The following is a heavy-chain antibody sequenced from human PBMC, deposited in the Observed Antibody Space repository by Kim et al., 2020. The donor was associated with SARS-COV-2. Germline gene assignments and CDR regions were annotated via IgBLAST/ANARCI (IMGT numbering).Heavy chain of an antibody. J-gene: IGHJ6*02. D-gene: IGHD3-10*01. Sequence: SVKVSCKASGGTFSSYAISWVRQAPGQGLEWMGGIIPIFGTANYAQKFQGRVTITADESTSTAYMELSSLRSEDTAVYYCAREKLPTYGMDVWGQGTTVTVSS. CDR1: GGTFSSYA. V-gene: IGHV1-69*13. CDR3: AREKLPTYGMDV. CDR2: IIPIFGTA.